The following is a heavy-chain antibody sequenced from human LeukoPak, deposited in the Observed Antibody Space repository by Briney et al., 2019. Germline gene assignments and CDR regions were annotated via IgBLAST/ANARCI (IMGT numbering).Heavy chain of an antibody. CDR3: ARENPSGYYNRPIDY. Sequence: PSETLSLICTVSGASISSYYWSWIRQPPGKGLEWIGDIYYSGSIKYNPSLKSRVTMSVDTSKNQFSLKLSSVTAAGTAIYYCARENPSGYYNRPIDYWGQGTLVTVSS. CDR2: IYYSGSI. CDR1: GASISSYY. D-gene: IGHD3-22*01. J-gene: IGHJ4*02. V-gene: IGHV4-59*01.